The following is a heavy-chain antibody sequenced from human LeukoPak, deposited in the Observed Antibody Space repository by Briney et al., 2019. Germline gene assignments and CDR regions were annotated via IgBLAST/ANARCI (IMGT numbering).Heavy chain of an antibody. CDR3: AKSGYCSSTICFRDY. CDR2: LSGSGGST. J-gene: IGHJ4*02. D-gene: IGHD2-2*03. Sequence: PGGSPRLSCATSGFTFTTYAMNWVRQAPGKGLEWVSGLSGSGGSTYYADSVKGRFTISRDNSKNMLYLQMNSLRAEDTAMYYCAKSGYCSSTICFRDYWGQGTLVSVSS. V-gene: IGHV3-23*01. CDR1: GFTFTTYA.